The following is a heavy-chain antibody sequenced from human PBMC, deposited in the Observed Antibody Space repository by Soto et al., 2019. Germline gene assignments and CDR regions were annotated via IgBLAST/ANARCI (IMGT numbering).Heavy chain of an antibody. Sequence: SETLSLTCAVYGGSFSGYYWSWIRQPPGKGLEWIGEINHSGSTNYNPSLKSRVTISVDTSKNQFSLKLSSVTAADTAVFFFSLRGGRQRFMVWNWFDPWGQGTLVTVSS. CDR1: GGSFSGYY. D-gene: IGHD6-25*01. CDR2: INHSGST. V-gene: IGHV4-34*01. J-gene: IGHJ5*02. CDR3: SLRGGRQRFMVWNWFDP.